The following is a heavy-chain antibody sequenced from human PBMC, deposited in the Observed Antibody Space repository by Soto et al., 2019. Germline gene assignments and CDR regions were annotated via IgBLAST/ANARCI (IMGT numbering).Heavy chain of an antibody. CDR1: GFTFSSYG. V-gene: IGHV3-33*01. CDR2: IWDDGSRK. D-gene: IGHD1-26*01. CDR3: ARDIVDRLKHREPRFFDY. J-gene: IGHJ4*02. Sequence: QVQLVESGGGVVQPGRSLRLYCAASGFTFSSYGMHWVRQAPGKGLEWVAVIWDDGSRKFYADSVKGRFTNSRDNSKLYLQMNSLRVDDTAVYYCARDIVDRLKHREPRFFDYWGQGTLVTVSS.